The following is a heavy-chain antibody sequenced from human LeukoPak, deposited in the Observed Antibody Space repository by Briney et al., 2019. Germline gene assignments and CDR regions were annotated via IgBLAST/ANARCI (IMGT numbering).Heavy chain of an antibody. CDR2: ISYDGSNK. Sequence: PGGSLRLSCAASGFTFSSYSMHWVRQAPGKGLEWVAVISYDGSNKYYADSVKGRFTISRDNAKNTLYLQINSLRAEDTAVYYCARDRHCSGTSCYVYGEYDYWGQGTLVTVSS. V-gene: IGHV3-30*04. CDR3: ARDRHCSGTSCYVYGEYDY. J-gene: IGHJ4*02. CDR1: GFTFSSYS. D-gene: IGHD2-2*01.